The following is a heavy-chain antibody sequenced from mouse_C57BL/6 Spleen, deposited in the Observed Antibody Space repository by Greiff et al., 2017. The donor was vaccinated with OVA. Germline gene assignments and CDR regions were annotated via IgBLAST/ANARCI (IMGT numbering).Heavy chain of an antibody. CDR1: GFSLTSYA. D-gene: IGHD1-1*01. J-gene: IGHJ3*01. CDR2: IWTGGGT. CDR3: ARMDYYGSSPAWFAY. V-gene: IGHV2-9-1*01. Sequence: VQLVESGPGLVAPSQSLSITCTVSGFSLTSYAISWVRQPPGKGLEWLGVIWTGGGTNYNSALKSRLSISKDNSKSQVFLKMNSLQTDDTARYYCARMDYYGSSPAWFAYWGQGTLVTVSA.